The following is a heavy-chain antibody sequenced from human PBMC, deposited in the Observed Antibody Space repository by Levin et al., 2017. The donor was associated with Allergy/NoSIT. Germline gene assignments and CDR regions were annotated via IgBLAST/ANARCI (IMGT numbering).Heavy chain of an antibody. Sequence: SQTLSLTCTVSGGSISSGGYYWSWIRQHPGKGLEWIGYIYYSGSTYYNPSLKSRVTISVDTSKNQFSLKLSSVTAADTAVYYCARVYTYSGYDFRRRDWFDPWGQGTLVTVSS. D-gene: IGHD5-12*01. CDR1: GGSISSGGYY. CDR2: IYYSGST. CDR3: ARVYTYSGYDFRRRDWFDP. J-gene: IGHJ5*02. V-gene: IGHV4-31*03.